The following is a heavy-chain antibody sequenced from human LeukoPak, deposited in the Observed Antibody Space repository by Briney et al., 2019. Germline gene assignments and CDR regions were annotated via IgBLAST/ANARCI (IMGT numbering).Heavy chain of an antibody. CDR1: GGSISNYY. J-gene: IGHJ4*02. CDR3: ARQLDRSPWVDY. CDR2: IYNSGRT. V-gene: IGHV4-59*08. Sequence: TSETPSLTCTVSGGSISNYYWSWIRQPPGKGLEWIGYIYNSGRTNYNPSLKSRVTISVDTSKNQFSLRLSSVTAADTAMYYCARQLDRSPWVDYWGQGTLVTVSS. D-gene: IGHD1-26*01.